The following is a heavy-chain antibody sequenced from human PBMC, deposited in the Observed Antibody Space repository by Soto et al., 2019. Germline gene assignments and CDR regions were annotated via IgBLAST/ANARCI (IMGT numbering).Heavy chain of an antibody. CDR1: GGSFSGYY. Sequence: QVQLQQWGAGLLKPSETLSLTCAVYGGSFSGYYWSWIRQPPGKGLEGIGEINHSGSTNYNPSLKSRVTISVDTSKNQFSLKLSSVTAADTAVYYCARGWPYSSSSVYYFDYWGQGTLVTVSS. J-gene: IGHJ4*02. V-gene: IGHV4-34*01. D-gene: IGHD6-6*01. CDR2: INHSGST. CDR3: ARGWPYSSSSVYYFDY.